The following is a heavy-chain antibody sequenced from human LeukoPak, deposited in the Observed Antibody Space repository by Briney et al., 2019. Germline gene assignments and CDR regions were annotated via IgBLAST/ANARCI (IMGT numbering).Heavy chain of an antibody. CDR3: ARHTCSGNSCYHWFFDL. D-gene: IGHD2-15*01. Sequence: SETLSLTCAVYGGSFSGYYWSWIRQPPGKGLEWIGEINHSGSTNYNLSLKSRVTISVDTSKNQFSLKLSSVTAADTAVYYCARHTCSGNSCYHWFFDLWGRGTLVTVSS. V-gene: IGHV4-34*01. CDR2: INHSGST. J-gene: IGHJ2*01. CDR1: GGSFSGYY.